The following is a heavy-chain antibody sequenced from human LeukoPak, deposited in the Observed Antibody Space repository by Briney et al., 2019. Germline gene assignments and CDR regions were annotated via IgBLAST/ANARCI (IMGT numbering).Heavy chain of an antibody. CDR3: ARAPTVGELDY. D-gene: IGHD4-23*01. J-gene: IGHJ4*02. Sequence: SETLSLTCTVSGGSIGSYYWSWIRQPPGKGLEWIGYIYYSGSTNYNPSLKSRVTISVDTSKNQFSLKLSSVTAADTAVYYCARAPTVGELDYWGQGTLVTVSS. CDR2: IYYSGST. CDR1: GGSIGSYY. V-gene: IGHV4-59*01.